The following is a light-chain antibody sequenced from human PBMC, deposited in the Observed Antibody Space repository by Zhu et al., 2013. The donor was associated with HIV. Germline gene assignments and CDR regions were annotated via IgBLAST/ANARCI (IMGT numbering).Light chain of an antibody. CDR1: QSISTY. J-gene: IGKJ2*03. CDR2: AAS. CDR3: QQYNSYSS. Sequence: DIQMTQSPSSLSASVGDRVTITCRASQSISTYLNWFQQKPGKAPNLLIYAASTLHSGVPSRFSGSGSGTDFTLTINSLQPDDVATYYCQQYNSYSSFGQGTKVEIK. V-gene: IGKV1-39*01.